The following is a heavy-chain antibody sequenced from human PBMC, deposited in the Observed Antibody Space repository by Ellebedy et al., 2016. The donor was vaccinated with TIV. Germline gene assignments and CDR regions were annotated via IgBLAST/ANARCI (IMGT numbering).Heavy chain of an antibody. J-gene: IGHJ4*02. CDR3: AKDAGYSSSWYLDY. V-gene: IGHV3-23*01. D-gene: IGHD6-13*01. CDR1: GFTFSSYA. CDR2: ISGSGGST. Sequence: GESLKISCAASGFTFSSYAMSWVRQAPGKGLEWVSAISGSGGSTYYADSVKGRVTISRDNSKNTLYLQMNGLRVEDTAVYYCAKDAGYSSSWYLDYWGQGTLVTVSS.